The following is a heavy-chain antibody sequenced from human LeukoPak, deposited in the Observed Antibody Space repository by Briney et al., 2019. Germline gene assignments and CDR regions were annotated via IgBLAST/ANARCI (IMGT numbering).Heavy chain of an antibody. CDR1: GGSISSYY. D-gene: IGHD6-13*01. CDR3: AREHPHSSWYNHGGLDP. J-gene: IGHJ5*02. CDR2: IYHSGST. Sequence: SETLSLTCTVYGGSISSYYWSWIRQPPGKGLEWIGYIYHSGSTNYNPSLKSRVTISVDTSKNQFSLKLSSVTAADTAVYYCAREHPHSSWYNHGGLDPWGQGTLDTVSS. V-gene: IGHV4-59*01.